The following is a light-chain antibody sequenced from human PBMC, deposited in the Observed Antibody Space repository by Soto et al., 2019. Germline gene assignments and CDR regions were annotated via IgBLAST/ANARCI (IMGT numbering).Light chain of an antibody. Sequence: QSVLTQPPSASGTPGQRVTISCSGGSSNIGSHTVNWYQHLPGTAPKLLIYSNNQRPSGVPDRFSGSVSGTSASLAISGLQAEDEADYYCAAWHGSLNGWVFGGGTKVTVL. J-gene: IGLJ3*02. CDR2: SNN. CDR1: SSNIGSHT. V-gene: IGLV1-44*01. CDR3: AAWHGSLNGWV.